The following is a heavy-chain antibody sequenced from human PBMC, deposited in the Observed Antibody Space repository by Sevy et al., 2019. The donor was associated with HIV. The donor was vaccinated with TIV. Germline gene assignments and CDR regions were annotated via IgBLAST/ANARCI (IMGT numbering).Heavy chain of an antibody. CDR2: LSFGCGEI. D-gene: IGHD2-8*01. CDR1: GFTFSKYS. V-gene: IGHV3-23*01. CDR3: AREGCTKPHDY. Sequence: GESLKISCAASGFTFSKYSMSWVRQPPGKGLEWVSTLSFGCGEINYADSVKGRFTISRDNSKSSVYLQMNNLRPEDTAVYYCAREGCTKPHDYWGQGTLFTVSS. J-gene: IGHJ4*02.